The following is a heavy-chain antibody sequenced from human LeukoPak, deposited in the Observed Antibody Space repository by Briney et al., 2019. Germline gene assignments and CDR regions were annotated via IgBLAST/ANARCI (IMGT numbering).Heavy chain of an antibody. Sequence: GGSLRLSCAASGYRFSPYWMSWVRQTPGKGLEWVASISDGGRATYYGDSVRGRFPISRDDARNSLFVQMNGLRAGDTAVYYCTRENYVPDSWGQGTLVTVSS. D-gene: IGHD3-10*02. CDR2: ISDGGRAT. V-gene: IGHV3-7*03. J-gene: IGHJ5*02. CDR3: TRENYVPDS. CDR1: GYRFSPYW.